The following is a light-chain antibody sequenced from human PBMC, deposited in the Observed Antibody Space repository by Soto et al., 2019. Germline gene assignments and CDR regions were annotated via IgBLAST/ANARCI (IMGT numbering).Light chain of an antibody. J-gene: IGLJ1*01. Sequence: QSVLTQPPSASGSPGQSVTISCTGTSSDVGGYNYVSWYQQHPGKAPKLMIYEVSKRPSGVPDRFSGSKSGNTASLTVSGLQAEDEADNYCSSYAVSNPYGFGTDTKVTVL. CDR1: SSDVGGYNY. CDR2: EVS. CDR3: SSYAVSNPYG. V-gene: IGLV2-8*01.